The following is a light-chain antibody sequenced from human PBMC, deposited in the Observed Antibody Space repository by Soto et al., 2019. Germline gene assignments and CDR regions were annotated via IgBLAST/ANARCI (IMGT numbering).Light chain of an antibody. CDR3: QQRSNWPRT. CDR2: DAS. J-gene: IGKJ1*01. Sequence: EIVLTQSPATLSLSPGERATLSCRASQSVSSYLAWYQQKPGQAPRLLIYDASHRATGIPARFSGSGSGPDFTLTISSLEPEDFAFYYCQQRSNWPRTFGQGTKVEIK. V-gene: IGKV3-11*01. CDR1: QSVSSY.